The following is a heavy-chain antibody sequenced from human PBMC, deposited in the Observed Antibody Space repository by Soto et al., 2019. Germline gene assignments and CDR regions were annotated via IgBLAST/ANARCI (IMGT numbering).Heavy chain of an antibody. CDR3: ARFRSSTISTPYYGMDV. J-gene: IGHJ6*02. Sequence: QVQLQESGPGLVKPSGTLSLTCAVSGGSISSSNWWSWVRQPPGKGLEWIGEIYHSGSTNYNPSLKSRVTISVDKSKIQFSLKLSSVTAADTAVYYCARFRSSTISTPYYGMDVWGQGTTVTVSS. CDR2: IYHSGST. CDR1: GGSISSSNW. D-gene: IGHD3-22*01. V-gene: IGHV4-4*02.